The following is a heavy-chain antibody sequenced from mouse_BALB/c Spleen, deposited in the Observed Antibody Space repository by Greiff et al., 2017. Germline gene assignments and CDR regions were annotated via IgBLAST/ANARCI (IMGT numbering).Heavy chain of an antibody. CDR1: GFTFSSYA. J-gene: IGHJ2*01. CDR2: ISSGGST. Sequence: EVKLMESGGGLVKPGGSLKLSCAASGFTFSSYAMSWVRQTPEKRLEWVASISSGGSTYYPDSVKGRFTISRDNARNILYLQMSSLRSEVTAMYYCATGGGYYYGSSFDYWGQGTTLTVSS. CDR3: ATGGGYYYGSSFDY. V-gene: IGHV5-6-5*01. D-gene: IGHD1-1*01.